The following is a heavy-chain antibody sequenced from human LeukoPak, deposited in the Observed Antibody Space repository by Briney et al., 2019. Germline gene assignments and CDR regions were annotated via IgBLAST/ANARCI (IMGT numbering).Heavy chain of an antibody. V-gene: IGHV3-48*01. CDR1: GFTFSSYD. CDR2: ISRSSSII. J-gene: IGHJ4*02. CDR3: ARDRYDSSHYYHY. D-gene: IGHD3-22*01. Sequence: GGSLRLSCAASGFTFSSYDMNWVRQAPGKGLEWVSYISRSSSIIYYADSGKGRFTISRDNAKNSLYLQMNSLRGEDTAVYYCARDRYDSSHYYHYWGQGTLVTVSA.